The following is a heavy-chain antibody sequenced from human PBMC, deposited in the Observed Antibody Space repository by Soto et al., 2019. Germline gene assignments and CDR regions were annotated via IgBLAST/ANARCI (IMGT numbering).Heavy chain of an antibody. D-gene: IGHD4-17*01. CDR2: ISWNSDNT. CDR3: ASTTWGYGEPLDS. V-gene: IGHV3-9*01. Sequence: EVHLVESGGGVAQPGGSLRLSCATSGFTFDDYAMHWVRQAPGKGLEWVSGISWNSDNTGYADSVKGRFTISRDNAKRSLFLQMNSLRSEDTAFYFCASTTWGYGEPLDSWGQGTLVTVSS. CDR1: GFTFDDYA. J-gene: IGHJ4*02.